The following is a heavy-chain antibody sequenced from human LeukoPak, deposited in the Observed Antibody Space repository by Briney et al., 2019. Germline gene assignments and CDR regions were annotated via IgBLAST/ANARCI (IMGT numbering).Heavy chain of an antibody. CDR2: IIPILGIA. CDR3: ARADYDILGGRQGYYSGMDV. Sequence: SVKVSCKASGGTFSSYAISWVRQAPGQGLEWRGRIIPILGIANYAQKFQGRVTITADKSTSTAYMELSSLRSEDTAVYYCARADYDILGGRQGYYSGMDVWGQGTTVTVSS. J-gene: IGHJ6*02. V-gene: IGHV1-69*04. CDR1: GGTFSSYA. D-gene: IGHD3-9*01.